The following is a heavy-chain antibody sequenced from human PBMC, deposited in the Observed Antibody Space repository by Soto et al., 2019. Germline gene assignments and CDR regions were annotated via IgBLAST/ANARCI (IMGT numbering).Heavy chain of an antibody. CDR2: ISAHNGNT. CDR3: ARGRYGDY. Sequence: QVHLVQSGAEVKKPGASVKVSCKGSGYAFTTYGITWVRQAPGQGLEWMGWISAHNGNTHYEQKLQGRVTVTRDTSTSTAYMELRSLRSDDTAVYYCARGRYGDYWGQGALVTVSS. CDR1: GYAFTTYG. V-gene: IGHV1-18*01. D-gene: IGHD1-1*01. J-gene: IGHJ4*02.